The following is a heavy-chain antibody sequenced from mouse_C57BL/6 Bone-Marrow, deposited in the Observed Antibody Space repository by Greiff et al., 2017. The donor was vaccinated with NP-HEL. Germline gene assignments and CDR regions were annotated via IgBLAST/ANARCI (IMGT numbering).Heavy chain of an antibody. D-gene: IGHD1-1*01. CDR1: GYAFSSSW. J-gene: IGHJ2*01. CDR2: IYPGDGDT. V-gene: IGHV1-82*01. CDR3: AREIYYGSRGYFDY. Sequence: VQLQQSGPELVKPGASVKISCKASGYAFSSSWMNWVKQRPGKGLEWIGRIYPGDGDTNYNGKFKGKATLTADKSSSTAYMQLSSLTSEDSAVYFCAREIYYGSRGYFDYWGQGTTLTVSS.